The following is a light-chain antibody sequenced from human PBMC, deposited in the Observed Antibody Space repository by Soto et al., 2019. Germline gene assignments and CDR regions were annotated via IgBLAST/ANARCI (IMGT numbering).Light chain of an antibody. J-gene: IGKJ5*01. CDR3: QQYDKLPIT. V-gene: IGKV1-33*01. CDR2: DAS. CDR1: QDLSNY. Sequence: DIQMTQSPSSLSASVGDRVTITCQASQDLSNYLNWYQQKPGKAPTLLIYDASNLETGVPSRFSGSGSGTDFTVTISSLQPEEIATYYCQQYDKLPITFGQGTRQEIK.